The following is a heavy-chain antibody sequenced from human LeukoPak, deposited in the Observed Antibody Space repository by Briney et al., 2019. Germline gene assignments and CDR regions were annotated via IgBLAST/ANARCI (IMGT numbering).Heavy chain of an antibody. V-gene: IGHV4-34*01. J-gene: IGHJ3*02. CDR3: ARDRGYGYNILDAFDI. CDR2: INHSGST. D-gene: IGHD5-24*01. CDR1: GFTFDDYT. Sequence: PGGSLRLSCAASGFTFDDYTMSWVRQPPGKGLEWIGEINHSGSTNYNPSLKSRVTISVDTSKNQFSLKLSSVTAADTAVYYCARDRGYGYNILDAFDIWGQGTMVTVSS.